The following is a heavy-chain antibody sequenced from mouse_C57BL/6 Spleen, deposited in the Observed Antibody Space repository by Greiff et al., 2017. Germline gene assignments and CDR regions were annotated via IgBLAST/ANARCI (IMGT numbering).Heavy chain of an antibody. CDR1: GYTFTDYE. J-gene: IGHJ4*01. V-gene: IGHV1-15*01. D-gene: IGHD1-1*01. CDR3: TRSAPYYYGSSYLYAMDY. CDR2: IDPETGGT. Sequence: VQLVESGAELVRPGASVTLSCKASGYTFTDYEMHWVKQTPVHGLEWIGAIDPETGGTAYNQKFKGKAILTADKSSSTAYMELRSLTSEDSAVYYCTRSAPYYYGSSYLYAMDYWGQGTSVTVSS.